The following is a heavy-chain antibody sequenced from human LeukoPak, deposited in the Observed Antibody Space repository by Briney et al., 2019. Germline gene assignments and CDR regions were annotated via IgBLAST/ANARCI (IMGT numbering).Heavy chain of an antibody. CDR2: MSPNGGNT. Sequence: GASVKVSCKASGYTFTSHDINWVRQATGQGLEWMGWMSPNGGNTGYAQKFQGRVAMTRDTSISTAYMELSSLRSDDTAVYYCANPPWLGNRPLYFDYWGQGTLVTVSS. V-gene: IGHV1-8*01. CDR1: GYTFTSHD. J-gene: IGHJ4*02. CDR3: ANPPWLGNRPLYFDY. D-gene: IGHD6-19*01.